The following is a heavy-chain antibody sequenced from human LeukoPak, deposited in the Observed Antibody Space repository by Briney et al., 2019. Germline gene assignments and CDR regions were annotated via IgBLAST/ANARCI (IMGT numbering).Heavy chain of an antibody. CDR2: VNPNSGHT. J-gene: IGHJ4*02. CDR1: GYTFTSYD. D-gene: IGHD2-15*01. CDR3: ARGAPGSYCSGGSCPYFDY. Sequence: ASVKVSCKASGYTFTSYDVNWVRQAAGQGLEWMGWVNPNSGHTGYAQKFQGRVTMTTNTSISTAYMELSSLRSEDTAVYYCARGAPGSYCSGGSCPYFDYWGQGTLVSVSS. V-gene: IGHV1-8*01.